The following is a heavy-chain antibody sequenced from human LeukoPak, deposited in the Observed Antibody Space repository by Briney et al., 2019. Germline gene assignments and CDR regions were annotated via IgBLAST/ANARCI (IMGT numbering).Heavy chain of an antibody. CDR1: GYSFTSYG. CDR2: ISAYSGNT. Sequence: ASVKVSCKASGYSFTSYGLSWVRQAPGQGLEWMGWISAYSGNTKYAQRLQGRVTLTTDTSTSTAYMELRSLRSDDTAVYYCARDVTVADTWGQGTLVTVSS. J-gene: IGHJ4*02. D-gene: IGHD6-19*01. V-gene: IGHV1-18*01. CDR3: ARDVTVADT.